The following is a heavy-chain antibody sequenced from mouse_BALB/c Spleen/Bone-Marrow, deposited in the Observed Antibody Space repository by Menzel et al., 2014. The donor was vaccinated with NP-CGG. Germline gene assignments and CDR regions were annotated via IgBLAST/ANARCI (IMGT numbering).Heavy chain of an antibody. Sequence: QVQLKDSGAELARPGASVKMSCKASGYTFDYYTVQWVKQRPGQGLEWIGYINPSSGYTNYNQKFKDKATLTADKSSSTAYMRLSSLTPEDSAVYYCAREVYGSWFAYWGQGTLVTVSA. V-gene: IGHV1-4*01. D-gene: IGHD2-2*01. CDR2: INPSSGYT. CDR1: GYTFDYYT. CDR3: AREVYGSWFAY. J-gene: IGHJ3*01.